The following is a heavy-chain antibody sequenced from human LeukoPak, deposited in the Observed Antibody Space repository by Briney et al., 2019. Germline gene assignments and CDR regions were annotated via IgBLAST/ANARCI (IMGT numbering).Heavy chain of an antibody. CDR3: ARDGYCTNGVCYKEFDY. V-gene: IGHV3-48*01. Sequence: GGSLRLSCAASGFPFSSYSMNWVRPAPGKGLEWVSCISSSSSTIYYADSVKGRFTISRDNAKNSLYLQMNSLRAEDTAVYYCARDGYCTNGVCYKEFDYWGQGTLVTVSS. CDR2: ISSSSSTI. CDR1: GFPFSSYS. J-gene: IGHJ4*02. D-gene: IGHD2-8*01.